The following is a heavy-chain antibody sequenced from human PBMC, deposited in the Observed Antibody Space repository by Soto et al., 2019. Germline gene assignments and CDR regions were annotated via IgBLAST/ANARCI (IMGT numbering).Heavy chain of an antibody. CDR3: ARDSFNYDFWSGYYAFDY. Sequence: QVQLVQSGPVVKKPGASVKVSCKASGYGFTNYGISWVRQGPGQGLEWMGWISAYNGNTNYAQKVQGRVSVTTDTSTSTAYMELRSLRSDDTAVYYCARDSFNYDFWSGYYAFDYWGQGTLVTVSS. V-gene: IGHV1-18*01. CDR2: ISAYNGNT. CDR1: GYGFTNYG. J-gene: IGHJ4*02. D-gene: IGHD3-3*01.